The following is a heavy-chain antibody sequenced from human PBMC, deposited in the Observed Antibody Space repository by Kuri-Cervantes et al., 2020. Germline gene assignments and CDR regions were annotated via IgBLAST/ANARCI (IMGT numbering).Heavy chain of an antibody. CDR2: ISASGGST. CDR1: GFTFSSYA. Sequence: GESLKISCAASGFTFSSYAMSWVRQVPGEGLEWVSTISASGGSTYYTDSVKGRFTISRDNSKNTLFLQMDSLRAEDTAVYYCASGASILWWSSEYYFDYWGQGTLVTVSS. J-gene: IGHJ4*02. D-gene: IGHD2-21*01. CDR3: ASGASILWWSSEYYFDY. V-gene: IGHV3-23*01.